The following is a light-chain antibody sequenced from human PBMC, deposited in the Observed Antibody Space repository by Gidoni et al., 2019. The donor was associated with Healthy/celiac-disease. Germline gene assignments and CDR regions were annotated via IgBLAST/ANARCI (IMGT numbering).Light chain of an antibody. CDR1: QSISSY. CDR2: AAS. Sequence: DIHMTQSPSSLSASVGYRVTITCRASQSISSYLNWYQQKPGKAPKLLIYAASSFQSGVPSRFSGSGSGTDFTLTISSLQPEDFATYYCQQSYSTLRTFGQGTKLEIK. V-gene: IGKV1-39*01. J-gene: IGKJ2*01. CDR3: QQSYSTLRT.